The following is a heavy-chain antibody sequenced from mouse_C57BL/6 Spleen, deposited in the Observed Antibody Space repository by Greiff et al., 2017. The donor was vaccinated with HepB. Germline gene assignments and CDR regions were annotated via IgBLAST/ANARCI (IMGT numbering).Heavy chain of an antibody. CDR2: IYPGDGDT. CDR1: GYAFSSYW. D-gene: IGHD2-13*01. Sequence: QVQLQQSGAELVKPGASVKISCKASGYAFSSYWMNWVKQRPGKGLEWIGQIYPGDGDTNYTGKFKGKATLTADKSSSTAYMQLSSLTSEDSAVYVCAREEDDYYFDDWGQGTTRTVSS. V-gene: IGHV1-80*01. CDR3: AREEDDYYFDD. J-gene: IGHJ2*01.